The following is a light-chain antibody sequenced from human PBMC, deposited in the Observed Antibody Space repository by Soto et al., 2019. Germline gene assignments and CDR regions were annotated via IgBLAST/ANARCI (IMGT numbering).Light chain of an antibody. CDR1: QSVSSY. V-gene: IGKV3-11*01. CDR2: DVS. J-gene: IGKJ3*01. Sequence: EIVLTQSPATLSLSPGERATLSCRASQSVSSYLAWYQQKPGQAPRLLIYDVSNRATGIPARFSGSESGTDFTLTISILEPEDFAVYYCQQRSNWPRFTFGPGTKVDIK. CDR3: QQRSNWPRFT.